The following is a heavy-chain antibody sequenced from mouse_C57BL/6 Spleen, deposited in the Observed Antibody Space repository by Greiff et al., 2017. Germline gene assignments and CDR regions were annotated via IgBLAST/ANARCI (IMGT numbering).Heavy chain of an antibody. CDR2: INPNNGGT. D-gene: IGHD3-2*02. J-gene: IGHJ3*01. Sequence: VQLQQSGPELVKPGASVKISCKASGYTFTDYYMNWVKQSHGKSLEWIGDINPNNGGTSYNQKFKGKATLTVDKSSSTAYMELRSLTSEDAAVYYCARRQLRLRFAYWGQGTLVTVSA. V-gene: IGHV1-26*01. CDR3: ARRQLRLRFAY. CDR1: GYTFTDYY.